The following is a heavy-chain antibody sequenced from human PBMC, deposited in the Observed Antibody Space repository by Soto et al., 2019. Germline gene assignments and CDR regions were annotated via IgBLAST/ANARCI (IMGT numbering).Heavy chain of an antibody. V-gene: IGHV3-73*01. J-gene: IGHJ5*02. D-gene: IGHD1-26*01. CDR2: IRSKANSYAT. CDR3: TRHSGSYYPRFDP. Sequence: GGSLRLSCAASGFNFSGSAMHWVRQASGKGLEWVGRIRSKANSYATAYAASVKGRFTISRDDSKYTAYLQMNSLKTEDTAVYYCTRHSGSYYPRFDPWGQGTLVTVSS. CDR1: GFNFSGSA.